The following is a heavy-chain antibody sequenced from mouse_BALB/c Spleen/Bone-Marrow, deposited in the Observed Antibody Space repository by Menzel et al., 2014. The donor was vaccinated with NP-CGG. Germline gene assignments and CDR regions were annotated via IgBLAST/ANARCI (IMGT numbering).Heavy chain of an antibody. D-gene: IGHD2-3*01. CDR3: ARGRGWYLDY. Sequence: VKVVESGAELVRPGSSVKISCKASGYAISSYWMSWVKQRPGQGLEWIGQIYPGDGDTNYNGKFKGKATLTADKSSSTAYMQISSLTSEDSAVYFCARGRGWYLDYWGQGTTLTVSS. CDR2: IYPGDGDT. J-gene: IGHJ2*01. V-gene: IGHV1-80*01. CDR1: GYAISSYW.